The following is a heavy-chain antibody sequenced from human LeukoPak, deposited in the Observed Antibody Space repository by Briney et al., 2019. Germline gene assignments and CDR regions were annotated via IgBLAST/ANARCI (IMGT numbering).Heavy chain of an antibody. CDR2: IYTSGTT. J-gene: IGHJ4*02. V-gene: IGHV4-4*07. Sequence: SETLSLTCTVSGGSISSYYWGWIRQPAGKGLEWIGRIYTSGTTNYNPSLKSRVTMSVDTSKNQFSLNLTSVTAADTSVYYCARESRRSYCNEYWGQGTLVTVSS. CDR3: ARESRRSYCNEY. D-gene: IGHD3-10*01. CDR1: GGSISSYY.